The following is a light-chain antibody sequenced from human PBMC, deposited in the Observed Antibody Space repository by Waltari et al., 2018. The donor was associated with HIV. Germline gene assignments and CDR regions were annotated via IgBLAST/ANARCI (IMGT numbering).Light chain of an antibody. J-gene: IGLJ2*01. CDR1: SGDVGGYNY. CDR2: DGS. Sequence: QSALTQPRSVSGSPGQSVTISCTGSSGDVGGYNYVSWYQQHPGKAPKLIIYDGSTRPSGVPARFSGSKSGNTASLTIFGLQAEDEADYYCCSYAGSVTFVVFGGGTKVTVV. V-gene: IGLV2-11*01. CDR3: CSYAGSVTFVV.